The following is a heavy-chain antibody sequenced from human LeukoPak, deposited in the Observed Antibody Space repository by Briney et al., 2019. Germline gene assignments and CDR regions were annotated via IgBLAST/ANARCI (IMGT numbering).Heavy chain of an antibody. CDR2: INDNGGQR. D-gene: IGHD1-26*01. V-gene: IGHV3-23*01. CDR1: GFAFKNYA. J-gene: IGHJ4*01. CDR3: AKTQWKVGATDYFDY. Sequence: GGSLRLSCAASGFAFKNYAMTWVRQAPGKGLKWVSNINDNGGQRHYADSVKGRFTISRDNSKNTLFLQMDSLRAEDTAVYYCAKTQWKVGATDYFDYWGHGILVTVSS.